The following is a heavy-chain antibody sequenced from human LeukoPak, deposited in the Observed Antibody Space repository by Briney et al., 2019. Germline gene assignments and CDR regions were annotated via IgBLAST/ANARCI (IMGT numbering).Heavy chain of an antibody. CDR1: GGSISSYY. CDR3: ARGEVWFDP. CDR2: IYYSGST. J-gene: IGHJ5*02. Sequence: PSETLSLTCTVSGGSISSYYWSWIRQPPGKGLEWIGYIYYSGSTNYNPSLRSRVTMSVDTSKNQFSLKLSSVTAADTAVYYCARGEVWFDPWGQGTLVTVSS. V-gene: IGHV4-59*01.